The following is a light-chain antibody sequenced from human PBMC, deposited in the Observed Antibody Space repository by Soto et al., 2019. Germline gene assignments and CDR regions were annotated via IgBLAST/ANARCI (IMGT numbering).Light chain of an antibody. CDR1: QSISSW. CDR3: QHYKSYSEA. V-gene: IGKV1-5*03. Sequence: DIQMTQAPSTLSASVGDRVTLPCRASQSISSWLAWYQQKPGKGPKVLIYKASTLKRGVPSRFSGSGSGTEFTLTISSLQPDDFATYYCQHYKSYSEAFGQGTKVDIK. J-gene: IGKJ1*01. CDR2: KAS.